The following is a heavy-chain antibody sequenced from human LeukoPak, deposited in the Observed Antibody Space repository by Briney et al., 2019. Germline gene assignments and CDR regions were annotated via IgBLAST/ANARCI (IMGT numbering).Heavy chain of an antibody. CDR1: GFTFGDSA. V-gene: IGHV3-73*01. J-gene: IGHJ3*01. Sequence: GGSLTLSCAASGFTFGDSALHWVRQAPGKGLEWVGRVETKADSYATAYGTSVKGRFTISRGDSKNTAYLQMNSLKTDDTAVYYCTRHGFYYDSSGFDLWGQGTVVTVSS. CDR2: VETKADSYAT. D-gene: IGHD3-22*01. CDR3: TRHGFYYDSSGFDL.